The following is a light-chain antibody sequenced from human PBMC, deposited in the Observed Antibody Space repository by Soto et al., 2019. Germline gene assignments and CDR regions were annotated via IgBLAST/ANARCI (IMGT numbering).Light chain of an antibody. CDR3: AAWYDSLNGWV. Sequence: QSVLTQPPSASGTPGQRVTISCSGSSSNIGSNTVNWYQQLPGTAPKLLIYSNNQRPSGVPDRFSASKSGTSASLAISGLQSEDEADYYCAAWYDSLNGWVFGRGTQQTVL. J-gene: IGLJ3*02. CDR1: SSNIGSNT. CDR2: SNN. V-gene: IGLV1-44*01.